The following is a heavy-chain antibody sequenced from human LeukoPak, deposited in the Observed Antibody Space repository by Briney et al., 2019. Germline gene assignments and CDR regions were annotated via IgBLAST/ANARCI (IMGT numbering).Heavy chain of an antibody. CDR2: MNPNSGNT. Sequence: ASVKVSCKASGYTFTSYDINWVRQATGQGLEWMGWMNPNSGNTGYAQKFQGRVTMIRNTSISTAYMELSSLRSEDTAVYYCARVREVTFGGVILYYFDYWGQGTLVTVSS. J-gene: IGHJ4*02. V-gene: IGHV1-8*01. D-gene: IGHD3-16*02. CDR1: GYTFTSYD. CDR3: ARVREVTFGGVILYYFDY.